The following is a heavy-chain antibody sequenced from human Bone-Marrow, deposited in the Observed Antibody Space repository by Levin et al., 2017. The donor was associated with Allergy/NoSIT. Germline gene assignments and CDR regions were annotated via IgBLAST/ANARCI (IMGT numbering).Heavy chain of an antibody. D-gene: IGHD6-13*01. J-gene: IGHJ4*02. CDR3: ARVTGIEAAGRKFDS. V-gene: IGHV4-30-4*08. CDR2: IYFIGTT. Sequence: SETLSLTCTVSGASISGGNYYWTWIRQPPGKGLEFIGHIYFIGTTSYNPSLQSRTTISIDPSKTQFSLSLTSVSVEDTAVYYCARVTGIEAAGRKFDSWGPGVLVIVSS. CDR1: GASISGGNYY.